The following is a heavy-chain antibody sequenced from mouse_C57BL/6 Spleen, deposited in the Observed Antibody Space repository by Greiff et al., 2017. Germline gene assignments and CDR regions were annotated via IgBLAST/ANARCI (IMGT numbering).Heavy chain of an antibody. CDR3: ARDSGSSYGGFAY. J-gene: IGHJ3*01. CDR1: GYSITSGYY. V-gene: IGHV3-6*01. CDR2: ISYDGSN. Sequence: VQLQQSGPGLVKPSQSLSLTCSVTGYSITSGYYWNWIRQFPGNKLEWMGYISYDGSNNYNPSLKNRISITRDTSKNQFFLKLNSVTTEDTATYYCARDSGSSYGGFAYWGQGTLVTVSA. D-gene: IGHD1-1*01.